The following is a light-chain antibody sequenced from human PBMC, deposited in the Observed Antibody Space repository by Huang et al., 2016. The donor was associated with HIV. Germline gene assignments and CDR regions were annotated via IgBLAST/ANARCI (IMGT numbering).Light chain of an antibody. CDR2: GAS. J-gene: IGKJ1*01. CDR3: QHYNDWPPWT. V-gene: IGKV3-15*01. CDR1: PSVNSN. Sequence: EIVMTQSPATLSVSPGERATLPCRASPSVNSNLAWYQQKPGQAPRLFIYGASTRATGIPARFSGSGSGTEFTLTISSLQSEDCAVYYCQHYNDWPPWTFGQGTKVEIK.